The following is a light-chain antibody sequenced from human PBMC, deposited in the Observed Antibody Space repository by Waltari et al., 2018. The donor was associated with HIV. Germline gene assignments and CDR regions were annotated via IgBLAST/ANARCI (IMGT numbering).Light chain of an antibody. J-gene: IGLJ2*01. CDR1: SSAVGRYAY. CDR2: EVS. Sequence: QSALTQAASVSVSPGQSLTISCTGTSSAVGRYAYSSWYQQHPGKAPKLMIYEVSNRPSGVSNRFSGSKSGNTASLTISGLQAEDEADYYCSSYTSSSTVVFGGGTQLTVL. V-gene: IGLV2-14*01. CDR3: SSYTSSSTVV.